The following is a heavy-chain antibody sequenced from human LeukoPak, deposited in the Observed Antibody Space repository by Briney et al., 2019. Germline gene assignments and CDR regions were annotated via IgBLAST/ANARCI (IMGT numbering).Heavy chain of an antibody. Sequence: ASVKVSCKVSGYTLTELSMHWVRQAPGKGLEWMGGFDPEDGETIYAQKFQGRVTVTEDTSTDTAYMELSSLRSEDTAVYYCATIRYSNIPYYFDYWGQGTLVTVSS. CDR2: FDPEDGET. J-gene: IGHJ4*02. CDR3: ATIRYSNIPYYFDY. CDR1: GYTLTELS. V-gene: IGHV1-24*01. D-gene: IGHD2-15*01.